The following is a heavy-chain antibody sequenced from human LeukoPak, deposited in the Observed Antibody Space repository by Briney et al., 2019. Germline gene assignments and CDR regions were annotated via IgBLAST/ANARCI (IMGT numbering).Heavy chain of an antibody. CDR2: MYYSGGT. Sequence: PSETLSLTCTVSGGSVSSNRFYWGWIRQPPGKGLEWIGSMYYSGGTYYNPSLKSRVTISEDTYNNQFSLKLTSVTAADTAVYYCARDPDYYDDSGYTWGQGTLVTVSS. J-gene: IGHJ5*02. CDR1: GGSVSSNRFY. CDR3: ARDPDYYDDSGYT. D-gene: IGHD3-22*01. V-gene: IGHV4-39*07.